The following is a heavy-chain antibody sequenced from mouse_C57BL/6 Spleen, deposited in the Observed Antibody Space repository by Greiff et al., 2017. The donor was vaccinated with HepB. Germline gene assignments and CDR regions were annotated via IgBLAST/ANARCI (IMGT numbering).Heavy chain of an antibody. J-gene: IGHJ3*01. Sequence: QVQLKESGAELVRPGSSVKLSCKASGYTFTSYWMHWVKQRPIQGLEWIGNIDPSDSETHYNQKFKDKATLTVDKSSSTAYMQLSSLTSEDSAVYYCARRGNDGYSFAYWGQGTLVTVSA. CDR3: ARRGNDGYSFAY. D-gene: IGHD2-3*01. V-gene: IGHV1-52*01. CDR1: GYTFTSYW. CDR2: IDPSDSET.